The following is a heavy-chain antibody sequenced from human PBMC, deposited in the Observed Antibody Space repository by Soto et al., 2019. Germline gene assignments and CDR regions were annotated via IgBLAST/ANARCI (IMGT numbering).Heavy chain of an antibody. V-gene: IGHV6-1*01. CDR1: GDSVSSNSAA. D-gene: IGHD3-3*01. CDR2: TYYRSKWYN. J-gene: IGHJ4*02. CDR3: AREELFYDFWSGYNPGRPYFDY. Sequence: PSETLSLTCAISGDSVSSNSAAWNWIRQSPSRGLEWLGRTYYRSKWYNDYAVSVKSRITINPDTSKNQFSLQLNSVTPEDTAVYYCAREELFYDFWSGYNPGRPYFDYWGQGTLVTVSS.